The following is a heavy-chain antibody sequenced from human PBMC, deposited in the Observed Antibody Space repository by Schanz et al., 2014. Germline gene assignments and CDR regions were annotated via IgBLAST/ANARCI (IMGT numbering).Heavy chain of an antibody. Sequence: VQLVESGGGLVKPGGSLRLSCAASGFTFSDHYMDWVRQAPGKGLEWVSTISASGGSTYYADSVKCRFTISRDNSKNILYLQMNSLRAGDTAVYYCARGTDWNLHYWGQGALVTVSS. J-gene: IGHJ4*02. V-gene: IGHV3-23*04. CDR3: ARGTDWNLHY. CDR2: ISASGGST. CDR1: GFTFSDHY. D-gene: IGHD1-1*01.